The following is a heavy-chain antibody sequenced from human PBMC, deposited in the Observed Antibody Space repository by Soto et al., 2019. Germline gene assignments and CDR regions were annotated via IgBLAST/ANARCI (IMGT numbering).Heavy chain of an antibody. CDR3: ARDRAVLVSAALNDYYYYGMDV. D-gene: IGHD2-2*01. J-gene: IGHJ6*02. Sequence: QVQLVQSGAEVKKPGASVKVSCKASGYTFTSYDINWVRQATGQGLEWMGWMNPNSGNTGYAQKFQGRVTMTRNTSISTAYMELSSLRSEDTAVYYCARDRAVLVSAALNDYYYYGMDVWGQGTTVTVSS. CDR2: MNPNSGNT. CDR1: GYTFTSYD. V-gene: IGHV1-8*01.